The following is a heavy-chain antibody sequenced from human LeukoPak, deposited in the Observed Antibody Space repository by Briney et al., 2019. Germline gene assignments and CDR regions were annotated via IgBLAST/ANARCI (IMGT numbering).Heavy chain of an antibody. CDR2: INHSGST. CDR1: GGSFSGYY. CDR3: ASKYYDILTGYLYFDY. D-gene: IGHD3-9*01. J-gene: IGHJ4*02. V-gene: IGHV4-34*01. Sequence: PSETLSLTCAVYGGSFSGYYWSWIRQPPGKGLEWIGEINHSGSTNYNPSLKSRVTISVDTSKNQFSLTLSSVTAADTAVYYCASKYYDILTGYLYFDYWGQGTLVTVSS.